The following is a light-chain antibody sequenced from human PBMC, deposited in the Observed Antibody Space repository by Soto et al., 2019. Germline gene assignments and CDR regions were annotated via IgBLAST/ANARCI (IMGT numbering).Light chain of an antibody. CDR1: SGHSSYA. Sequence: QPVLTQSPSASASLGASVKLTCTLSSGHSSYAIAWHQQQPEKGPRYLMKLNSDGSHSKGDGIPDRFSGSSSGAERYLPISGLQSEDEADSYCQTWGTGVVFGGGTKLTVL. CDR3: QTWGTGVV. V-gene: IGLV4-69*01. J-gene: IGLJ2*01. CDR2: LNSDGSH.